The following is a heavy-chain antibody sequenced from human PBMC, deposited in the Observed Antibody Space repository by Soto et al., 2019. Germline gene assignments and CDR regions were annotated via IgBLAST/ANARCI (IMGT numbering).Heavy chain of an antibody. J-gene: IGHJ6*02. CDR2: INTNGGLT. CDR3: VKGAMDNFYNLDV. CDR1: GFSFSRYA. V-gene: IGHV3-23*01. D-gene: IGHD1-1*01. Sequence: PGGSLRLSCAASGFSFSRYAMTWVRRAPGKGLEWVSGINTNGGLTYYADSVKGRFTISRDNSKNTLYLQMDSLRAEDTALYHCVKGAMDNFYNLDVWGQGTTVTVSS.